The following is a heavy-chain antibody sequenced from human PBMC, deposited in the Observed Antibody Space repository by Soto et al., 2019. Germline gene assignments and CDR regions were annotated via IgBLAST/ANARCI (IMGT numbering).Heavy chain of an antibody. V-gene: IGHV1-18*01. J-gene: IGHJ6*02. CDR2: ISAYNGNT. D-gene: IGHD3-9*01. CDR3: ARDPSDYDILTGYYREYYYYGMDV. CDR1: GYTFTSYG. Sequence: ASVKVSCKVSGYTFTSYGISWVRQAPGQGLEWMGWISAYNGNTNYAQKLQVRVTMTTDTSTSTAYMELRSLRSDDTAVYYCARDPSDYDILTGYYREYYYYGMDVWGQGTTVTVSS.